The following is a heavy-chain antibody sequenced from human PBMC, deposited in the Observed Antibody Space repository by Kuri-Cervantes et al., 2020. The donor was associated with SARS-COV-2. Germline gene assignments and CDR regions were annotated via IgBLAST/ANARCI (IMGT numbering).Heavy chain of an antibody. CDR1: GFTFSSYG. Sequence: GESLKISCAASGFTFSSYGMHWVRQAPGKGLEWVANIKPDGSEKNYVDSVKGRFTISRDNAKNSLYLQTNSLRVEDTAVYYCARDHGVLRFLEWLSINYFDFWGQGTLVTVSS. CDR2: IKPDGSEK. J-gene: IGHJ4*02. CDR3: ARDHGVLRFLEWLSINYFDF. D-gene: IGHD3-3*01. V-gene: IGHV3-7*01.